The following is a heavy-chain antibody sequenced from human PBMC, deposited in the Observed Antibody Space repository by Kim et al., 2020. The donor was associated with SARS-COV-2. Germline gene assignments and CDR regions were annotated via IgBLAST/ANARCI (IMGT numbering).Heavy chain of an antibody. J-gene: IGHJ6*02. Sequence: GGSLRLSCAASGFTFNDYAMHWVRQAPGKGLEWVSGISWNSGSICYADSVKGRFTISRDNAKNSLYLQMNSLRAEDTALYYCAKDRSGADYYGMDVWGQGTTVTVSS. D-gene: IGHD2-15*01. CDR2: ISWNSGSI. CDR3: AKDRSGADYYGMDV. CDR1: GFTFNDYA. V-gene: IGHV3-9*01.